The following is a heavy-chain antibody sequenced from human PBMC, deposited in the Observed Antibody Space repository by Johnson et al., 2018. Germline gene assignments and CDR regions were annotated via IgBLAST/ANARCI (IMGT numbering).Heavy chain of an antibody. J-gene: IGHJ6*03. CDR3: ARGTTHYGSGGYRYYYYYYYMDV. D-gene: IGHD3-10*01. Sequence: QVQLVQSGGGLVQPGGSLRLSCAASGFTFSNFWMSWIRQAPGKGLEWVSYISSSGSTIYYADSVKGRFTISRDNAKNSLYLQMNSLRAEDTAVYYCARGTTHYGSGGYRYYYYYYYMDVWGKGTTVTVSS. CDR1: GFTFSNFW. CDR2: ISSSGSTI. V-gene: IGHV3-11*04.